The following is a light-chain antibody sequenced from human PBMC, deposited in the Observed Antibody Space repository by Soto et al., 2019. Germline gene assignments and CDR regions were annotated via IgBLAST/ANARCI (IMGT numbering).Light chain of an antibody. CDR2: EVS. CDR3: SPYSSSSTPYV. V-gene: IGLV2-14*01. J-gene: IGLJ1*01. Sequence: QSALTQPAAVSGSPGQSITISCTGTSSDVGGYNYVSWYQQHPGKAPKLMIYEVSDRPSGVSNRFSASKSGNRASLTISGLQAEDEADYYCSPYSSSSTPYVFGTGTKVTVL. CDR1: SSDVGGYNY.